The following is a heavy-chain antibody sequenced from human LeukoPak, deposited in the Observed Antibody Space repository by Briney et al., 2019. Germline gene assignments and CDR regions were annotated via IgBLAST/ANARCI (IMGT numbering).Heavy chain of an antibody. CDR2: INHSGST. V-gene: IGHV4-34*01. J-gene: IGHJ4*02. CDR3: ARRVDTAMPYPYYFDY. Sequence: PSETLSLTCAAYGGAFSGYYWSWIRQPPGKGLEWIGEINHSGSTNYNPSLKSRVTISVDTSKNQFSLKLSSVTAADTAVYYCARRVDTAMPYPYYFDYWGQGTLVTVSS. CDR1: GGAFSGYY. D-gene: IGHD5-18*01.